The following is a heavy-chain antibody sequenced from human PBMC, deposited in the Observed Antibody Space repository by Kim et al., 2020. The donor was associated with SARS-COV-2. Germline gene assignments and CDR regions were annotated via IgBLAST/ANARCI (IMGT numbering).Heavy chain of an antibody. J-gene: IGHJ4*02. CDR1: GIPFSNAW. D-gene: IGHD3-16*01. V-gene: IGHV3-15*01. Sequence: GGSLRLSCAVSGIPFSNAWFNWVRQSPGKGLEWVGRIKSRADGGTADLAAPVKGRFAISRDDSKNTLSLLMNNVENDDTAVYYCTTVSMRWGQGTLVAVSS. CDR2: IKSRADGGTA. CDR3: TTVSMR.